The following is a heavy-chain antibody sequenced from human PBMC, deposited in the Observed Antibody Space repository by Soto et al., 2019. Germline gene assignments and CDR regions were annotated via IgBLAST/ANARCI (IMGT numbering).Heavy chain of an antibody. V-gene: IGHV1-18*01. CDR1: GYTFTSYG. CDR3: ARELGYYYDSSGPHYYYGMDV. D-gene: IGHD3-22*01. J-gene: IGHJ6*02. CDR2: ISAYNGNT. Sequence: RASVKVSCKASGYTFTSYGISWVRQAPGQGLEWMGWISAYNGNTNYAQKLQGRVTMTTDTSTSTAYMELRSLRSDDTAVYYCARELGYYYDSSGPHYYYGMDVWGQGTTVTVSS.